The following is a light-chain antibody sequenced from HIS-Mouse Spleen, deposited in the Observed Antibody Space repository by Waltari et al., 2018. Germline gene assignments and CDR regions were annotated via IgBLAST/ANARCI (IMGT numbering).Light chain of an antibody. J-gene: IGKJ1*01. Sequence: EIVLTQSPGTLSLSPGERATLSCRASQSVSSSYLAWYQQKPGQAPRLLIYGASSRATGIPDRFSGSGSVTDFTLTISRLEPEDFAVYYCQQYGSSPPWPFGQGTKVEIK. CDR2: GAS. CDR1: QSVSSSY. V-gene: IGKV3-20*01. CDR3: QQYGSSPPWP.